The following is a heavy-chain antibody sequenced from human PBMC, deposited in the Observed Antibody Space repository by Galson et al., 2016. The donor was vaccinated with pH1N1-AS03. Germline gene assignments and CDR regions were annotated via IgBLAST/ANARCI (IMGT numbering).Heavy chain of an antibody. D-gene: IGHD3-10*01. CDR1: GFIFSDSY. V-gene: IGHV3-11*04. CDR2: ISSSGSTK. J-gene: IGHJ4*02. Sequence: SLRLSCAASGFIFSDSYMSWIRQAPGKGLEWISHISSSGSTKSYADSVKGRFTISRDNAKNSLYLQMNSLRAEDTAVYFCVRALTGSSGTHPYTFDYWGQGTLVIVSS. CDR3: VRALTGSSGTHPYTFDY.